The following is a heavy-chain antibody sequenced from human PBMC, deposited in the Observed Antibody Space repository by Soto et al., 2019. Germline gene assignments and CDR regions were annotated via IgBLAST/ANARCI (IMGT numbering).Heavy chain of an antibody. CDR1: GYTFDTYS. Sequence: VQLVQSGAEVKKPGASVKISCKASGYTFDTYSMTWVRQAPGQGLEWMAWINPYNGNTHYSQKAQGRVSVTTDTSTSTVYMELSSLRFDDTVVYYCARDVFSNSPYLDFWGQGTLVSVS. J-gene: IGHJ4*02. D-gene: IGHD4-4*01. CDR2: INPYNGNT. V-gene: IGHV1-18*04. CDR3: ARDVFSNSPYLDF.